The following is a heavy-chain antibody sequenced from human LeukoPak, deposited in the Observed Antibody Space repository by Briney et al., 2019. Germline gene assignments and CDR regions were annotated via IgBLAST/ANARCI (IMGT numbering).Heavy chain of an antibody. CDR2: ISASGDVT. D-gene: IGHD1-26*01. J-gene: IGHJ3*02. V-gene: IGHV3-23*01. Sequence: GGSLRLSCAASRFSFSTYPMGWVRRAPGKGLEWVSGISASGDVTFHADPVKGRFTISRDNSRNTLYLQMNSLGAEDTAEYYCAKSLLTTASGTGRAFDIWGQGTMVTVSA. CDR3: AKSLLTTASGTGRAFDI. CDR1: RFSFSTYP.